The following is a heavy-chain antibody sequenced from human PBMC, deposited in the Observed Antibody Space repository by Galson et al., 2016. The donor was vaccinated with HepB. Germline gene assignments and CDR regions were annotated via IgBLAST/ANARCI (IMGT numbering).Heavy chain of an antibody. Sequence: ETLSLTCTVSGGSISTYYWSWIRQPPGKGLEWIGEINHRGSANYNPSLKSRLTISVDTSKNQISLELSFVTAADTAVYYCARGEFRLVRLRVFDIWGQGTMVTVSS. V-gene: IGHV4-34*01. D-gene: IGHD3-16*01. J-gene: IGHJ3*02. CDR1: GGSISTYY. CDR2: INHRGSA. CDR3: ARGEFRLVRLRVFDI.